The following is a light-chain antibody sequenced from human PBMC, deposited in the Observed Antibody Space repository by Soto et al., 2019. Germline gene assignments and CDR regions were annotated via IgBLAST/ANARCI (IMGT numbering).Light chain of an antibody. V-gene: IGKV3-11*01. J-gene: IGKJ1*01. CDR3: QQRSNWLWT. Sequence: EIVLTQSPATLSLSPGERATLSCRASLSVSSYLAWYQQKPGQAPRLLIYDASNRGTGIPARFSGSGSGTDFSLTISSLEPEDFAVYYWQQRSNWLWTFGQGTKVEIK. CDR2: DAS. CDR1: LSVSSY.